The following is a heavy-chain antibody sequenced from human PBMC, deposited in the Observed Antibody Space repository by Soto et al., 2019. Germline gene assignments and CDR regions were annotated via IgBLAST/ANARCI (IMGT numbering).Heavy chain of an antibody. CDR2: ISAYNGNT. CDR1: GYTFTSYG. CDR3: ALDKWELSSRCFDP. D-gene: IGHD1-26*01. V-gene: IGHV1-18*01. J-gene: IGHJ5*02. Sequence: DSVKVSCKASGYTFTSYGISWVRQAPGQGLEWMGWISAYNGNTNYAQKLQGRVTMTTDTSTSTAYMELRSLRSDDTAVYYCALDKWELSSRCFDPWGPGTLVTVSS.